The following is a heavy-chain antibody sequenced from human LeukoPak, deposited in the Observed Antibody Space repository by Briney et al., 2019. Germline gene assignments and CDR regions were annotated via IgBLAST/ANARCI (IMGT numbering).Heavy chain of an antibody. D-gene: IGHD3-22*01. CDR1: GYSFTSYW. CDR3: ERLPYYYDSSGYYYVDY. J-gene: IGHJ4*02. Sequence: GESLKISCKGSGYSFTSYWIGWVRQMPGKGLEWMGIIYPGDSDTRYSPSFQGQVTISADKSISTAYLQWSSLKASDTAMYYCERLPYYYDSSGYYYVDYWGQGTLVTVSS. CDR2: IYPGDSDT. V-gene: IGHV5-51*01.